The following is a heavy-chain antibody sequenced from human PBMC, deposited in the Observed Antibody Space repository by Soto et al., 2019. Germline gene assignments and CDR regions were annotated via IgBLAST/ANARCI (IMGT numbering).Heavy chain of an antibody. Sequence: ASVKVSCKVSGYTLTELSMHWVRQAPGKGLEWMGGFVPEDGETIYAHKFQGRVTMTEDTSTDTAYMELSSLRSEDTAVYYCATDYPWAQLGELGYWGQGTLVTVSS. V-gene: IGHV1-24*01. CDR2: FVPEDGET. J-gene: IGHJ4*02. CDR1: GYTLTELS. CDR3: ATDYPWAQLGELGY. D-gene: IGHD3-16*01.